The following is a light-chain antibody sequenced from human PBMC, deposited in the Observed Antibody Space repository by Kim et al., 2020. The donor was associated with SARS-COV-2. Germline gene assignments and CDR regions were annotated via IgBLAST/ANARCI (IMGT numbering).Light chain of an antibody. CDR2: GAS. Sequence: SPGETATLSCRASQNVVNFLAWYQQKPGQAPRLLIYGASTRATGIPARFSGSGYGTEFTLTISSLQSEDFAVYYCQQYNNWPPLIFGGGTKVEIK. J-gene: IGKJ4*01. CDR1: QNVVNF. V-gene: IGKV3-15*01. CDR3: QQYNNWPPLI.